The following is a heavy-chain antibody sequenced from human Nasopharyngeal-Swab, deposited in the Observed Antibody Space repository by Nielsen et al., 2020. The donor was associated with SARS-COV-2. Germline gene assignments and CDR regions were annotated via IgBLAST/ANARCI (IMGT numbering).Heavy chain of an antibody. V-gene: IGHV3-21*01. J-gene: IGHJ6*02. CDR3: ARDGLDYDFWSAYFMDV. CDR1: GFTFNKYN. Sequence: GESLKISCAASGFTFNKYNFNWVRQAPGKGLEWVSSISSSSYIYYADSVKGRFTISRDNAKNSLYLQMNSLRAEDTAVYYCARDGLDYDFWSAYFMDVWGQGTTVTVSS. D-gene: IGHD3-3*01. CDR2: ISSSSYI.